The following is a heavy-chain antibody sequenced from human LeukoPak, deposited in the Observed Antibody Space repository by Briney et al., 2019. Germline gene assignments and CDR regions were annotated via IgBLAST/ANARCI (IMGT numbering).Heavy chain of an antibody. J-gene: IGHJ4*02. CDR1: GFTFSSYA. D-gene: IGHD2-2*01. Sequence: GGSLRLSCAASGFTFSSYAMSWVRQAPGKGLEWVSAISDSGGSTYYADSVKGRFTISRDNSKNTLYLQMNSLRAEDTAVYYCAKGLGYCSSTSCFLDYWGQGTLVTVSS. CDR3: AKGLGYCSSTSCFLDY. CDR2: ISDSGGST. V-gene: IGHV3-23*01.